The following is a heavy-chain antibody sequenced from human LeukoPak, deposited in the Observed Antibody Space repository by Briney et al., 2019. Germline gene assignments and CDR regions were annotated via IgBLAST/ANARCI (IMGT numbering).Heavy chain of an antibody. CDR2: IKQDGSEK. Sequence: GGSLRLSCAASGFTFSSYWMSGVRQAPGKGLEWVANIKQDGSEKYYVDSVKGRFTISRDNAKNSLYLQMNSLRAEDTAEYYCARDYYDSSGYYYFDYWGQGTLVTVSS. CDR1: GFTFSSYW. D-gene: IGHD3-22*01. CDR3: ARDYYDSSGYYYFDY. V-gene: IGHV3-7*01. J-gene: IGHJ4*02.